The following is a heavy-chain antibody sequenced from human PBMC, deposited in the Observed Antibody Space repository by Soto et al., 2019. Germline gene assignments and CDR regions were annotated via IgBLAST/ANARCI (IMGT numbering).Heavy chain of an antibody. CDR3: ARDGGWSVYYGMGV. J-gene: IGHJ6*02. CDR2: IWYDGSNK. D-gene: IGHD1-26*01. Sequence: QVQLVESGGGVVQPGRSLRLSCAASGFTFSSYGMHWVRQAPGKGLEWVAVIWYDGSNKYYADSVKGRFTISRDNSKNTLYLQMNSLRAEDTAVYYCARDGGWSVYYGMGVWGQGTTVTVSS. CDR1: GFTFSSYG. V-gene: IGHV3-33*01.